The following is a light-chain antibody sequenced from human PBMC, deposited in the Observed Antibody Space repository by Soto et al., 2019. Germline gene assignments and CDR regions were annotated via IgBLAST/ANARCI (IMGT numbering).Light chain of an antibody. Sequence: DIQMTQSPSTLSASVGDRVTITCRANHSISGWLAWYQQKPGKAPNLLIYKASTLESGVPSRFSGSGSGTEFTLTISSLQPDDFATYYCQQSNSYPLTIGGGTKVEIK. CDR3: QQSNSYPLT. V-gene: IGKV1-5*03. CDR2: KAS. J-gene: IGKJ4*01. CDR1: HSISGW.